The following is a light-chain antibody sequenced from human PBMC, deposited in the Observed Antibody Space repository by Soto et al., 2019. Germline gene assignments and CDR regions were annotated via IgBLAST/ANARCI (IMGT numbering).Light chain of an antibody. J-gene: IGKJ1*01. CDR3: QHYNSYSEA. CDR2: KAS. Sequence: DMQMTQSPSTLSGSVGDRVTITCRASQTIIIWLAWYQQKPGKAPKLLIYKASTLKSGVPSRFSGSGSGTEFTLTISSLQPDDFATYYCQHYNSYSEAFGQGTKVDTK. V-gene: IGKV1-5*03. CDR1: QTIIIW.